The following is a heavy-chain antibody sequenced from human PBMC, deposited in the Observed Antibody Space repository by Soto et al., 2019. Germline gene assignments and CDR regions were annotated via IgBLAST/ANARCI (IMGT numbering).Heavy chain of an antibody. CDR2: IRSKAYGVTT. V-gene: IGHV3-49*04. Sequence: PGRSLRLSCTAAGFTFGDYAMSWVRQAPGKGLEWVGFIRSKAYGVTTEYAASVKGRFTISRDDSKSIAYLQMNSLKTEDTAVYYCTRVGYSSSWYGSPLRYGMDVWGQGTTVTVSS. CDR3: TRVGYSSSWYGSPLRYGMDV. D-gene: IGHD6-13*01. J-gene: IGHJ6*02. CDR1: GFTFGDYA.